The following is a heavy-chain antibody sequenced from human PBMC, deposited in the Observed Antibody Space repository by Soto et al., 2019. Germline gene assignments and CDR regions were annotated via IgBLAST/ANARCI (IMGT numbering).Heavy chain of an antibody. J-gene: IGHJ4*02. V-gene: IGHV3-30-3*01. CDR3: ARDQGVVLAYYFDY. CDR1: GFMFRTYA. D-gene: IGHD3-22*01. CDR2: ISYDGSNK. Sequence: QVQLVESGGGVVQPGRSLRLSCAASGFMFRTYAMHWVRQAPGKGLEWVAVISYDGSNKYYADSVKGRFTVSRDNSENTLYLQMNSLRAEDMAVYYCARDQGVVLAYYFDYWGQGALVTVSS.